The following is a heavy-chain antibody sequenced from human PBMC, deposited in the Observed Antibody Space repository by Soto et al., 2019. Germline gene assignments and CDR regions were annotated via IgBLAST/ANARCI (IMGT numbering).Heavy chain of an antibody. CDR2: IIPIFGTA. J-gene: IGHJ6*02. D-gene: IGHD5-12*01. CDR3: ARGEDIVALTPDHYYYGMDV. CDR1: GGTFSSYA. V-gene: IGHV1-69*06. Sequence: SVKVSCKASGGTFSSYAISWVRQAPGQGLEWMGGIIPIFGTANYAQKFQGRVTITADKSTSTAYMELSSLRSEDTAVYYCARGEDIVALTPDHYYYGMDVWGQGTTVTVSS.